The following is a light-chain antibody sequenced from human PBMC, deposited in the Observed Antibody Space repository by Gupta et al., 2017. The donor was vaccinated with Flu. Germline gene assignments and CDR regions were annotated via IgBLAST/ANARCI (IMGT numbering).Light chain of an antibody. CDR3: QQYNNWPPEWT. CDR2: GAS. J-gene: IGKJ1*01. CDR1: QSVSSN. Sequence: EMVMTQPPATLSVSPGERATLSSRASQSVSSNLAWYQQIHGQAPRLLNYGASTRATGIPAKFSGSGSGTEFTLTISSLQSVDFAVYYCQQYNNWPPEWTFGQGTKVEIK. V-gene: IGKV3-15*01.